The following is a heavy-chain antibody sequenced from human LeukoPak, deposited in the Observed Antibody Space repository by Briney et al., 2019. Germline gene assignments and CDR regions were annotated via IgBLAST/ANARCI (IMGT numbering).Heavy chain of an antibody. Sequence: AASVKVSCKASGYTFTGYYMHWVRQAPGQGLEWMGWINPNSGGTNYAQKSQGRVTMTRDTSISTAYMELSRLRSDDTAVYYCARDPRFLEWLYYYFDYWGQGTLVTVSS. V-gene: IGHV1-2*02. D-gene: IGHD3-3*01. CDR3: ARDPRFLEWLYYYFDY. CDR2: INPNSGGT. CDR1: GYTFTGYY. J-gene: IGHJ4*02.